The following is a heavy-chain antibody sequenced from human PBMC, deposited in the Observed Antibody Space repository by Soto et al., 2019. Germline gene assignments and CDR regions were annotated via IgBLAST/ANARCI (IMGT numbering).Heavy chain of an antibody. Sequence: QITLKESAPMLVKPTQTLTLTCTFSGFSLSTSGVGVGWIRQPPGKALEWLALIYWDDDRRYSPSLKSRLTITKETYINHVVIKMTNIDTVDSARSHSADSPWWGTKSYFGFWGQGTLVTVSS. CDR3: ADSPWWGTKSYFGF. J-gene: IGHJ4*02. CDR2: IYWDDDR. D-gene: IGHD2-8*02. V-gene: IGHV2-5*02. CDR1: GFSLSTSGVG.